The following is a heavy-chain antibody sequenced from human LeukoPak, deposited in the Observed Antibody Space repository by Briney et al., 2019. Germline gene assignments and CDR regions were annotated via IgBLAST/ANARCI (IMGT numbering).Heavy chain of an antibody. CDR1: GGPFSGYY. CDR2: INHSGST. CDR3: ARGSLPAMVRGVPTLDY. J-gene: IGHJ4*02. D-gene: IGHD3-10*01. Sequence: SETLSLTCAVYGGPFSGYYWSWVRQPPGKGLEWLGEINHSGSTNYNPSLKSRFTISVDTSKNQFSLKLSSVTAADTTVYYCARGSLPAMVRGVPTLDYWGQGTLVTVSS. V-gene: IGHV4-34*01.